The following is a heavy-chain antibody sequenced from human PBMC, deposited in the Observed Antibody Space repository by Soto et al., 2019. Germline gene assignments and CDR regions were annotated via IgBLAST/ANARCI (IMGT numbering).Heavy chain of an antibody. V-gene: IGHV1-69*13. CDR1: GDTFSSYA. CDR2: IIPMFGTA. CDR3: ARVGPAHYYDSSGYYSPLDY. J-gene: IGHJ4*01. Sequence: GASVKVSCKASGDTFSSYAINWVRQAPGQGLEWMGGIIPMFGTANYAQKFKGRVTITAGESTSTVYMELSSLRSEDTAVYYCARVGPAHYYDSSGYYSPLDYWG. D-gene: IGHD3-22*01.